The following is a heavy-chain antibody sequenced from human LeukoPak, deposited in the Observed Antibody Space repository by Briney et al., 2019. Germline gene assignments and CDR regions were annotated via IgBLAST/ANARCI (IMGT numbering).Heavy chain of an antibody. CDR2: IRYDGSNK. CDR3: ARGDPYYYDSSGYYYGFDY. J-gene: IGHJ4*02. Sequence: GGSLRLSCAASGFTFSSYGMHWVRQAPGKGLEWVAFIRYDGSNKYYADSVKGRFTISRDNSKNTLYLQMNSLRAEDTAVYYCARGDPYYYDSSGYYYGFDYWGQGTLVTVSS. D-gene: IGHD3-22*01. CDR1: GFTFSSYG. V-gene: IGHV3-30*02.